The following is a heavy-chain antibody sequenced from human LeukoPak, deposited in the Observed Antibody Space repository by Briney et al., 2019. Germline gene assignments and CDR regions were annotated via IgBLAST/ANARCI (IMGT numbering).Heavy chain of an antibody. J-gene: IGHJ4*02. Sequence: TRGSLRLSCAASGFTFSSYAMSWVRQAPGKGPEWVSAISGSSGSTYYADSVKSRFSISRDNSKNTLYLQMNSLRAEDTAVYYCAKDLGYSSGWHYWGQGTLVTVSS. CDR1: GFTFSSYA. CDR2: ISGSSGST. V-gene: IGHV3-23*01. D-gene: IGHD6-19*01. CDR3: AKDLGYSSGWHY.